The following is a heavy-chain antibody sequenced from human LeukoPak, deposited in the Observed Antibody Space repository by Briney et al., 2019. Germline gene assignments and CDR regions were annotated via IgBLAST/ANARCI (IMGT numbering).Heavy chain of an antibody. CDR1: GFTFSSSA. D-gene: IGHD5-24*01. CDR2: ISGSGSGGST. V-gene: IGHV3-23*01. Sequence: GGSLRLSCAASGFTFSSSAMSWVRQAPGKGLEWVSNISGSGSGGSTYYADSVKGRFTISRDNSRNTLYLQMNSLRAEDTAVYYCAKSGYNRFDYWGQGTLVTVS. J-gene: IGHJ4*02. CDR3: AKSGYNRFDY.